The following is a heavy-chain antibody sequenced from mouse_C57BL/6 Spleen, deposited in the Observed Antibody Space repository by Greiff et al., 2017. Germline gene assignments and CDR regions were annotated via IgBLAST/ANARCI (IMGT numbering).Heavy chain of an antibody. CDR3: ARGAAQATNAMDY. Sequence: QVQLQQSGAELVRPGSSVKLSCKASGYTFTSYWMDWVKQRPGQGLEWIGNIYPSDSETHYNQKFKDKATLTIDKSSSTAYMQLSSLTSEDSAVYYCARGAAQATNAMDYWGQGTSVTVSS. CDR1: GYTFTSYW. CDR2: IYPSDSET. D-gene: IGHD3-2*02. J-gene: IGHJ4*01. V-gene: IGHV1-61*01.